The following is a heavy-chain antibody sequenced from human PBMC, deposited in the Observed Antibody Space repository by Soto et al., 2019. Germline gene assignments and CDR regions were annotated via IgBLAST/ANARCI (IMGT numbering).Heavy chain of an antibody. V-gene: IGHV1-2*04. J-gene: IGHJ3*02. CDR2: INPNSGGT. Sequence: ASVKXSCKASGYTFTGYYMHWVRQAPGQGLEWMGWINPNSGGTNYAQKFQGWVTMTRDTSISTAYMELSRLRSDDTAVYYCARARQADYGDYDGAFDIWGQGTMVTVSS. D-gene: IGHD4-17*01. CDR3: ARARQADYGDYDGAFDI. CDR1: GYTFTGYY.